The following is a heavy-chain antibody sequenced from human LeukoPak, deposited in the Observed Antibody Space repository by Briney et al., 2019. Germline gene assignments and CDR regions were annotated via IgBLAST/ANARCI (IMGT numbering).Heavy chain of an antibody. CDR2: IRSKANSYAT. CDR1: GFTFSGSA. CDR3: TRPLGVYCSGGSCYSN. V-gene: IGHV3-73*01. Sequence: GGSLRLSCAASGFTFSGSAMHWVRQASGKGLEWVGRIRSKANSYATAYAASVKGRFTISRVDSKNTAYLQMNSLKTEDTAVYYCTRPLGVYCSGGSCYSNWGQGTLVTVSS. D-gene: IGHD2-15*01. J-gene: IGHJ4*02.